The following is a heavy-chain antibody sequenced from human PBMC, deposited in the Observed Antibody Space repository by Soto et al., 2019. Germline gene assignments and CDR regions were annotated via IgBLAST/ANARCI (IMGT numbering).Heavy chain of an antibody. Sequence: SETLSLTCAVSSGSISSSNWWSWVRQPPGKGLEWIGEIYHSGSTNYNPSLKSRVTISVDKSKNQFSLKLSSVTAADTAVYYCARGLTDYGDYGKYYYMDVWGKGTTVTVSS. V-gene: IGHV4-4*02. CDR1: SGSISSSNW. D-gene: IGHD4-17*01. CDR3: ARGLTDYGDYGKYYYMDV. J-gene: IGHJ6*03. CDR2: IYHSGST.